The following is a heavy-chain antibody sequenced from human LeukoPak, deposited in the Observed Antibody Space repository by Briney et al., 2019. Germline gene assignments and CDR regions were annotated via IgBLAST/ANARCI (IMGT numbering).Heavy chain of an antibody. CDR1: GFTFSNYG. V-gene: IGHV3-23*01. Sequence: PGGSLRLSCAASGFTFSNYGMTWVRQAPGKGLEWVSSVSGSGGSTHYADSVKGRFTISRDNSKNTLYLQMNSLRAEDTAVYYCAKERREQSRDNYFDYWGQGTLVTVSS. CDR2: VSGSGGST. D-gene: IGHD1-26*01. CDR3: AKERREQSRDNYFDY. J-gene: IGHJ4*02.